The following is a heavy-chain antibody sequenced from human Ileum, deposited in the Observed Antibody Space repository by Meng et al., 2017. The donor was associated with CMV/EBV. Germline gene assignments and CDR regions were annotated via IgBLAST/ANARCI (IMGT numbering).Heavy chain of an antibody. CDR2: IIPILGIA. CDR1: TFRSYA. D-gene: IGHD3-22*01. CDR3: ARGSDYYDSSGYYLADY. Sequence: TFRSYAISWVRQAPGQGLEWMGGIIPILGIANYAQKFQGRVTITADKSTSTAYMELSSLRSEDTAVYYCARGSDYYDSSGYYLADYWGQGTLVTVSS. J-gene: IGHJ4*02. V-gene: IGHV1-69*10.